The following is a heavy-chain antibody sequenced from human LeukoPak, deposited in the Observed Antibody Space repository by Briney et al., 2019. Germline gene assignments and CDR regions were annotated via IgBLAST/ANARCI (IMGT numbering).Heavy chain of an antibody. V-gene: IGHV4-39*01. CDR1: GGSISSSSYY. CDR2: IYYSGST. D-gene: IGHD6-13*01. CDR3: ARHGAYSSSQNWFDP. Sequence: SETLSLTSTVSGGSISSSSYYWGWIRQPPGKGLEWIGSIYYSGSTYYNPSLKSRVTISVDTSKNQFSLKLSSVTAADTALYYCARHGAYSSSQNWFDPWGQGTLVTVSS. J-gene: IGHJ5*02.